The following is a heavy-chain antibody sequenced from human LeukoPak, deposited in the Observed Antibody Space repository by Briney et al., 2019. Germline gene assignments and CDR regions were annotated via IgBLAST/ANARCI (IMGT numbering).Heavy chain of an antibody. Sequence: SETLSLTCTVSGGSISSSSYYWGWIRQPPGKGLEWIGSIYYSGSTYYNPSLKSRVTISVDTSKNQFSLKLSSVTAADKAVYYCASRYSGYESDYWGQGTLVTVSS. J-gene: IGHJ4*02. D-gene: IGHD5-12*01. CDR3: ASRYSGYESDY. V-gene: IGHV4-39*01. CDR2: IYYSGST. CDR1: GGSISSSSYY.